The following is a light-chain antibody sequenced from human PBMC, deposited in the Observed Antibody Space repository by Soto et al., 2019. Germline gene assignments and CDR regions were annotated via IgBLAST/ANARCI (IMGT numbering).Light chain of an antibody. CDR3: QQCGSSPWK. CDR1: QSVSEF. V-gene: IGKV3-11*01. J-gene: IGKJ1*01. Sequence: EVVLAQSPASLSLSPGEVATLSCSASQSVSEFLAWYQQKPGQAPRLLIYDASNRATGIPARFSGSGSGTDFTLTISRLEPEDFAVYYCQQCGSSPWKFGQGTKVDIK. CDR2: DAS.